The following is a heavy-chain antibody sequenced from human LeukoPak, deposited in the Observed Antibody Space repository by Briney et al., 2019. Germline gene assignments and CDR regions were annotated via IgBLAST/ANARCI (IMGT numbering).Heavy chain of an antibody. CDR2: ISGSGGST. J-gene: IGHJ4*02. CDR1: GFTFSSYG. D-gene: IGHD6-19*01. V-gene: IGHV3-23*01. CDR3: AKALGGQWLVRAPTISFDY. Sequence: PGGTLRLSCAASGFTFSSYGMSWVRQAPGKGLEWVSAISGSGGSTYYADSVKGRFTISRDNSKNTLYLQMNSLRAEDTAVYYCAKALGGQWLVRAPTISFDYWGQGTLVTVSS.